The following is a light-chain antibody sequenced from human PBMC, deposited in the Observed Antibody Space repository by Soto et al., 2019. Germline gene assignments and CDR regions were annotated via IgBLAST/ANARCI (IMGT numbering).Light chain of an antibody. Sequence: QSALTQPPSVSGSPGQSVTISCTGSNSDIGAYNRVSWYQQPPGTAPKLMIFDVSNPPSGVPGRFSGSKSGNTASLTISGLQAEDEADYYCSSTTDSGSLIFGGGTKLTV. CDR3: SSTTDSGSLI. CDR1: NSDIGAYNR. V-gene: IGLV2-18*02. J-gene: IGLJ2*01. CDR2: DVS.